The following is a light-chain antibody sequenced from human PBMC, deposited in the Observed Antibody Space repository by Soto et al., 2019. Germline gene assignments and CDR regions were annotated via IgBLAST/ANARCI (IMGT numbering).Light chain of an antibody. CDR3: SSYAGRNNFYV. Sequence: QSAPTQPPSASGSPGQSVTISCTGTRSDVGTYNYVSWYQQHPGKAPKLIIYEVSKRPSGVPDRFSGSKSGNTASLTVSGLQAEDEADYYCSSYAGRNNFYVFGTGTKLTVL. V-gene: IGLV2-8*01. CDR1: RSDVGTYNY. CDR2: EVS. J-gene: IGLJ1*01.